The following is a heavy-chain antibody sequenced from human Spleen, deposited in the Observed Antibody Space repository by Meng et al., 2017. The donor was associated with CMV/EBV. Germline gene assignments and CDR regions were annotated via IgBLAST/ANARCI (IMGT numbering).Heavy chain of an antibody. D-gene: IGHD2-15*01. CDR2: ISYDGSNK. Sequence: GESLKISCAASGFTFSSYAMHWVRQAPGKGLEWVAVISYDGSNKYYADSVKGRFTISRDNFKNTLYLQMNSLRPEDTAMYYCVKDFGMGSTWGQGTVVTVSS. J-gene: IGHJ5*02. CDR1: GFTFSSYA. V-gene: IGHV3-30*04. CDR3: VKDFGMGST.